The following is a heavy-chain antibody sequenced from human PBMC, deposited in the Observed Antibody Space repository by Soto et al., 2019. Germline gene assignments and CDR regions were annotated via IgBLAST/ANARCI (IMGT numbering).Heavy chain of an antibody. CDR3: AVGYCSSTSCYAPRFYHYGMAV. Sequence: PGGSLRLACAASGFTFSSYSMHWVRQAPGKGLEWVSYISPSSSSIYYADSVKGRFTISRDNAKNTLYLQMNSLRAEDTAVYYCAVGYCSSTSCYAPRFYHYGMAVWGQGTTVTVSS. V-gene: IGHV3-48*01. CDR1: GFTFSSYS. J-gene: IGHJ6*02. D-gene: IGHD2-2*01. CDR2: ISPSSSSI.